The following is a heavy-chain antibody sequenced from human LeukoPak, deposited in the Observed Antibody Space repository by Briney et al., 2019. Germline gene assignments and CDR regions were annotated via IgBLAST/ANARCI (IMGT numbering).Heavy chain of an antibody. Sequence: QSGGSLRLSCAASGFTVSSNYMNWVRQAPGKGLEWVSVIYSGGSTYYADPVKGRFTISRDNSKNTLYLQMNSLRAEDTAVYYCARDRDANWFDPWGQGTLVTVSS. CDR3: ARDRDANWFDP. V-gene: IGHV3-53*01. CDR2: IYSGGST. D-gene: IGHD3-10*01. J-gene: IGHJ5*02. CDR1: GFTVSSNY.